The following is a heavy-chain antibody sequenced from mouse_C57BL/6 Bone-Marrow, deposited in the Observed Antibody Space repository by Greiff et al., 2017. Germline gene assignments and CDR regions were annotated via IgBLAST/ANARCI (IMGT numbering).Heavy chain of an antibody. V-gene: IGHV5-4*01. J-gene: IGHJ4*01. CDR1: GFTFSSYA. D-gene: IGHD2-12*01. CDR2: ISDGGSYT. CDR3: ARPDYSFYAMDY. Sequence: EVHLVESGGGLVKPGGSLKLSCAASGFTFSSYAMSWVRQTPEKRLEWVATISDGGSYTYYPDNVKGRFTISRDNAKNNLYLQMSHLKSEDTAMYHCARPDYSFYAMDYWGQGTSVTVSS.